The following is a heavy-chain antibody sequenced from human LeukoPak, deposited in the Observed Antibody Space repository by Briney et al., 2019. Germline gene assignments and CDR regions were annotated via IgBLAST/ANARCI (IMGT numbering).Heavy chain of an antibody. J-gene: IGHJ4*02. CDR1: GGSISSGGYY. D-gene: IGHD3-10*01. Sequence: PSQTLSLTCTVSGGSISSGGYYWSWIRQHPGKGLECIGYIYYSGSTYYNPSLKSRVTISVDTSKNQCSLKLSSVTAADTAVYYCAAMVRGVIISYFDYWGQGTLVTVSS. V-gene: IGHV4-31*03. CDR2: IYYSGST. CDR3: AAMVRGVIISYFDY.